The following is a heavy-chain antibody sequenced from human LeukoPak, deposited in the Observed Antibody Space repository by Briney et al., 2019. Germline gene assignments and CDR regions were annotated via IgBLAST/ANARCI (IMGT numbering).Heavy chain of an antibody. CDR2: IFYSGST. CDR3: AKSNGYGLVHF. V-gene: IGHV4-34*12. CDR1: GGSFSGDF. Sequence: KPSETLSLTCAVYGGSFSGDFWSWIRQSPGKGLEWIGNIFYSGSTYYSPSLKSRVTISLDTSRNQFSLKLNSVTAADTAVYYCAKSNGYGLVHFWGQGTMDTVSS. J-gene: IGHJ3*01. D-gene: IGHD3-10*01.